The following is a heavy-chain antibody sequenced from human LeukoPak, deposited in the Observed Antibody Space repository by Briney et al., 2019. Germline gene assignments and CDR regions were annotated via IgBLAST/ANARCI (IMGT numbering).Heavy chain of an antibody. J-gene: IGHJ4*02. CDR3: ARGEVDLDY. CDR1: GYSISSGYY. CDR2: IYSGGST. D-gene: IGHD1-26*01. Sequence: ASETLSLTCSVSGYSISSGYYWVWIRQPPGKGLEWVSVIYSGGSTYYADSVKGRFTISRDNSKNTLYLQMNSLRAEDTAVYYCARGEVDLDYWGQGTLVTVSS. V-gene: IGHV3-66*01.